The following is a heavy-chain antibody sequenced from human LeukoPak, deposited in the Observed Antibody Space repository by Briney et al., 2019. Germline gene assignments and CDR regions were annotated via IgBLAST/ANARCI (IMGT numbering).Heavy chain of an antibody. D-gene: IGHD3-10*01. Sequence: SETLSLTCSVSGVSISAYYWSWIRQPAGKGLERIGRIYTSGSTNYNPSLKSRVTMSVDTSKNQFSLKLSSVTAADTAVYYCARERMVRGVIIGDWGQGTLVTVSS. CDR1: GVSISAYY. V-gene: IGHV4-4*07. J-gene: IGHJ4*02. CDR2: IYTSGST. CDR3: ARERMVRGVIIGD.